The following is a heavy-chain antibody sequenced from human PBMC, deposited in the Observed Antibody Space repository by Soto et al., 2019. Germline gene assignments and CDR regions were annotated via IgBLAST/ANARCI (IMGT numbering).Heavy chain of an antibody. D-gene: IGHD1-26*01. V-gene: IGHV5-51*01. CDR3: ATHGSRSAFDY. CDR2: IYPGDSDT. CDR1: GYSFTSYW. J-gene: IGHJ4*02. Sequence: VESLKVSCKGSGYSFTSYWIGWVCQMPGKGLEWMGIIYPGDSDTRYSPCFPGQVTVSADKSISAAYLQWSSLQVSASAMYYGATHGSRSAFDYRGQGALVADCS.